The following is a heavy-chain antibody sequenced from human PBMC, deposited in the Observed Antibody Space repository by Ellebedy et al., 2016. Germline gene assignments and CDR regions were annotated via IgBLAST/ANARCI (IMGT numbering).Heavy chain of an antibody. V-gene: IGHV3-30-3*01. J-gene: IGHJ4*02. CDR3: ARHRVGWELQ. D-gene: IGHD4-23*01. CDR2: ISPDGNAY. CDR1: TFSDSS. Sequence: TFSDSSMHWVRQAPGKGLEWVAVISPDGNAYDHADSVKGRFTVSRDNSKCTLYLLLDSLRLEDTAVYYCARHRVGWELQWGQGTLVTVSS.